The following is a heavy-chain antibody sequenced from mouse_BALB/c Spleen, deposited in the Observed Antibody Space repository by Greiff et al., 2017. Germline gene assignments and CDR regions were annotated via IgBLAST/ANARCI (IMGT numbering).Heavy chain of an antibody. Sequence: QVQLQHSGAELVRPGASVTLSCKASGYTFTDYEMHWVKQTPVHGLEWIGAIAPETGGTAYNQKFKGKATLTADKSSSTAYMELRSLTSEDSAGYYCTRGGYDYNMDYWGQGTSVTVSS. CDR3: TRGGYDYNMDY. J-gene: IGHJ4*01. D-gene: IGHD2-4*01. CDR1: GYTFTDYE. V-gene: IGHV1-15*01. CDR2: IAPETGGT.